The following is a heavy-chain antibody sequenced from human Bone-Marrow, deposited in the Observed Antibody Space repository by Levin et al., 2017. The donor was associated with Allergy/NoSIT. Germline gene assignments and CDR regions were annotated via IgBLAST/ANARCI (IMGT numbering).Heavy chain of an antibody. V-gene: IGHV3-30*18. CDR1: GFTFSSYG. D-gene: IGHD6-13*01. J-gene: IGHJ6*03. CDR2: ISYDGSNK. Sequence: PSQTLSLTCAASGFTFSSYGMHWVRQAPGKGLEWVAVISYDGSNKYYADSVKGRFTISRDNSKNTLYLQMNSLRAEDTAVYYCAKGGRIAAAGTGWEVFNYYMDVWGKGTTVTVSS. CDR3: AKGGRIAAAGTGWEVFNYYMDV.